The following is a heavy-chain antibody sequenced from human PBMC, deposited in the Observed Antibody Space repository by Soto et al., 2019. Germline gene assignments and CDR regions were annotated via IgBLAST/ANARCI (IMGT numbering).Heavy chain of an antibody. CDR1: GFTFSSYG. J-gene: IGHJ6*02. V-gene: IGHV3-30*18. Sequence: LSLTCAASGFTFSSYGMHWVRQAPGKGLEWVAVISYDGSNKYYADSVKGRFTISRDNSKNTLYLQMNSLRAEDTAVYYCAKDLERGIAAAGTSNYYYYGMDVWGQGTTVTVSS. CDR2: ISYDGSNK. D-gene: IGHD6-13*01. CDR3: AKDLERGIAAAGTSNYYYYGMDV.